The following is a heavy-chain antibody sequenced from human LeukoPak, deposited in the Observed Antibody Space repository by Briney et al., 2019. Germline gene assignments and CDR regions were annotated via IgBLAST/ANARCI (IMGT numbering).Heavy chain of an antibody. CDR1: GYTFTIYG. CDR3: ARGSGYYDSSGSFDY. J-gene: IGHJ4*02. V-gene: IGHV1-18*01. D-gene: IGHD3-22*01. Sequence: GASVKVSCKASGYTFTIYGISWVRQAPGQGLEWMGWISAYNGNTNYAQKLQGRVTMTTDTSTSTAYMELRSLRSDDTAVYYCARGSGYYDSSGSFDYWGQGTLVTVSS. CDR2: ISAYNGNT.